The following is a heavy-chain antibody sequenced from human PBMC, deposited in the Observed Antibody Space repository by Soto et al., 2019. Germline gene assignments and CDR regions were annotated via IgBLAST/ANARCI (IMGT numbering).Heavy chain of an antibody. CDR1: GFTFRSYA. V-gene: IGHV3-30-3*01. D-gene: IGHD3-10*01. J-gene: IGHJ4*02. CDR3: ARDGRTGTTLPHGGLDQ. CDR2: IAYDGSTK. Sequence: QVQLMESGGGVVQPGGSLRLSCAASGFTFRSYAIHWVRGAPGKGLEWVAIIAYDGSTKFYTDSGKGRFTISRDNSNNTLYLQMNRLRSEDTAIYYCARDGRTGTTLPHGGLDQWGQGTLVTVSS.